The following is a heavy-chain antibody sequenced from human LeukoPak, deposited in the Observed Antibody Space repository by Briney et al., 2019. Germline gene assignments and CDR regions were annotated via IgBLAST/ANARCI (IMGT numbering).Heavy chain of an antibody. Sequence: GGSLRLSCAPSGFTFSSYAMHWVRQAPGKGLEWVAVISYAGSNKFYADSVRGRVTIPRDNSKNTLYLQMNSLRAEDTAVYYCARKTDSGGQGDYWGPGTLVTVSS. CDR3: ARKTDSGGQGDY. V-gene: IGHV3-30-3*01. D-gene: IGHD3-22*01. CDR2: ISYAGSNK. J-gene: IGHJ4*02. CDR1: GFTFSSYA.